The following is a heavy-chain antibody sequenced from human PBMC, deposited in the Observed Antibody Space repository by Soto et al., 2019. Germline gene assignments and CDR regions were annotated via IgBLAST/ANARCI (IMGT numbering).Heavy chain of an antibody. CDR3: ASYYDSRGPHFDY. D-gene: IGHD3-22*01. J-gene: IGHJ4*02. CDR2: ISSSSSYI. Sequence: GGSLRLSCAASGFIFSSYNMNWVRQAPGKGLEWVSSISSSSSYIYYADSVKGRFTISRGNAKNSLYLQMNSLRAEDTAVYYCASYYDSRGPHFDYWGQGRLVTVSS. V-gene: IGHV3-21*01. CDR1: GFIFSSYN.